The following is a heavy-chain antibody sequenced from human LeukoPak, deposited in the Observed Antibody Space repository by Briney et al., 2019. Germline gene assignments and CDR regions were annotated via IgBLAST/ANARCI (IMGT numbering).Heavy chain of an antibody. V-gene: IGHV4-39*07. J-gene: IGHJ4*02. Sequence: SETLSLTCTVSGGSISSGDYYWSWIRQPPGKGLEWIGEINHSGSTNYNPSLKSRVTISVDTSKNQFSLKLSSVTAADTAVYYCARGPKRGVVVTAHFDYWGQGTLVTVSS. CDR2: INHSGST. D-gene: IGHD2-21*02. CDR3: ARGPKRGVVVTAHFDY. CDR1: GGSISSGDYY.